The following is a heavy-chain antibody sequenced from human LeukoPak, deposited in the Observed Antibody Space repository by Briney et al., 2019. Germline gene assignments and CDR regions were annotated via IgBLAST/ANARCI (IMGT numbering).Heavy chain of an antibody. D-gene: IGHD3-10*01. J-gene: IGHJ4*02. CDR1: GFTLSTYS. Sequence: PGGSLRLSCAASGFTLSTYSMNCVRQAPGKGLEWISYITSSSSTVYYADSVKGRFTISRDNAKNSLYLQMDSLTDEDTAVYYCARGVRGAAYFDYWGQGTLVTVSS. V-gene: IGHV3-48*02. CDR2: ITSSSSTV. CDR3: ARGVRGAAYFDY.